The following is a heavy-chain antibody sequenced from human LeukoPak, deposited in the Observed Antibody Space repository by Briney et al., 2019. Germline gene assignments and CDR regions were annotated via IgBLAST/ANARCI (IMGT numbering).Heavy chain of an antibody. CDR1: GGSISSSSYY. CDR3: ARDRGSTYYDFWSGYPDAFDI. J-gene: IGHJ3*02. V-gene: IGHV4-61*05. Sequence: SETLSLTCTVSGGSISSSSYYWGWIRQPPGKGLEWIGRIYTSGSTNYNPSLKSRVTMSVDTSKNQFSLKLSSVTAADTAVYYCARDRGSTYYDFWSGYPDAFDIWGQGTMVTVSS. D-gene: IGHD3-3*01. CDR2: IYTSGST.